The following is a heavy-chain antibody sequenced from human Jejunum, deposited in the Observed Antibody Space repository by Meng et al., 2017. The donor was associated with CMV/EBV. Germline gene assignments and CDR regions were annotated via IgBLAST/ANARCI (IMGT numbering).Heavy chain of an antibody. CDR3: ARDAGPSTD. J-gene: IGHJ4*02. CDR1: GGTFGSYS. Sequence: SCKASGGTFGSYSLSWVRQDPGQGREWVGRIMTVLGTTYYAEKCRGRVTITADKSTSTVYMEINSLTSEDTAVYFCARDAGPSTDWGQGTLVTVSS. CDR2: IMTVLGTT. V-gene: IGHV1-69*08. D-gene: IGHD2-8*02.